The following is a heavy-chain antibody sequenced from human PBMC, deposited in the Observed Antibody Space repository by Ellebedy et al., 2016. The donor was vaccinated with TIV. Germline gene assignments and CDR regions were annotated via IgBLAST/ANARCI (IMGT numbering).Heavy chain of an antibody. D-gene: IGHD6-13*01. CDR3: ARVVWQQPVSYAFDI. V-gene: IGHV4-59*01. J-gene: IGHJ3*02. CDR1: GGSISPYY. CDR2: ISYSGST. Sequence: MPSETLSLTCTVSGGSISPYYWSWIRQPPGKGLEWIGYISYSGSTNYNPSLKSRVTISVDTSKNQFSLRVSSVTAADTAVYYCARVVWQQPVSYAFDIWGQGTMVTVSS.